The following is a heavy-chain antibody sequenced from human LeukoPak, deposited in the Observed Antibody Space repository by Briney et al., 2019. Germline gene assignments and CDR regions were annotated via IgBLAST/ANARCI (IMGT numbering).Heavy chain of an antibody. V-gene: IGHV3-53*01. CDR1: GFTVSSNY. D-gene: IGHD2-15*01. CDR3: ARDRRYCSGSRCYSGVDY. J-gene: IGHJ4*02. Sequence: GGSLRLSCAASGFTVSSNYMTWVRQAPGKGLEWVSVIYSGGSTYYGDSVKGRFTISRDNSKNTLYLQMNSLRAEDTAVYYCARDRRYCSGSRCYSGVDYWGQGALVTVSS. CDR2: IYSGGST.